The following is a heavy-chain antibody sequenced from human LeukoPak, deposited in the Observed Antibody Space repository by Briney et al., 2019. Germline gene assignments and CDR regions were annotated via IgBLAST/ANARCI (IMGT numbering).Heavy chain of an antibody. V-gene: IGHV4-30-2*01. CDR2: IYHSGST. CDR3: ARVIQSYAFDI. Sequence: SETLSLTCAVSGGSIRSGGYSWSWIRQPPGKGLEWIGYIYHSGSTYYNPSLKSRVTISVDRSKNQFSLKLSSVTAADTAVYYCARVIQSYAFDIWGQGTMVTVSS. CDR1: GGSIRSGGYS. J-gene: IGHJ3*02.